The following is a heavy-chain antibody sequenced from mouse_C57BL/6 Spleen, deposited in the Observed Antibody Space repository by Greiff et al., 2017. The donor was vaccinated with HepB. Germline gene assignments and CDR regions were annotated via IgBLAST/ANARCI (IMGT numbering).Heavy chain of an antibody. J-gene: IGHJ3*01. CDR3: ARPYGSSPTFFAY. Sequence: LKESGPGILQSSQTLSLTCSFSGFSLSTSGMGVSWIRQPSGKGLEWLAHIYWDDDKRYNPSLKGRLTISQDTSRNQVFLKITTVDTADTATYYCARPYGSSPTFFAYWGQGTLVTVSA. CDR1: GFSLSTSGMG. V-gene: IGHV8-12*01. D-gene: IGHD1-1*01. CDR2: IYWDDDK.